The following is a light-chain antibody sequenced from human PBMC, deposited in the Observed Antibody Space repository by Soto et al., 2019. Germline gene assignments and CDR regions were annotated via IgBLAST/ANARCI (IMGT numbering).Light chain of an antibody. CDR3: QQYYSLPYT. V-gene: IGKV1-33*01. J-gene: IGKJ2*01. CDR1: QGIYKV. Sequence: IQMTQSPSSLSASVEDKVTTTCQASQGIYKVLNCYQQKPGKAPKLLIYATSNLGTGVPSRFSGSTSETDFTFTISTLQPEDIGTYYCQQYYSLPYTFGQGTKLEI. CDR2: ATS.